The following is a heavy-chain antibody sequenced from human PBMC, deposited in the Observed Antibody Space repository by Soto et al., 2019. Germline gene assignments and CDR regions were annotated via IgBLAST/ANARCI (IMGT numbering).Heavy chain of an antibody. CDR3: ARDLENRAPIWSGYYGGEDY. CDR1: GYAFTSYA. J-gene: IGHJ4*02. D-gene: IGHD3-3*01. V-gene: IGHV1-3*01. CDR2: INAGNGNT. Sequence: QVQLVQSGAEVKKPGASVKVSCKASGYAFTSYAMHWVRQAPGQRLEWMGWINAGNGNTKYSQKFQGRVTITRDTSASTAYMELSSLRSEDTAVYYCARDLENRAPIWSGYYGGEDYWGQGTLVTVSS.